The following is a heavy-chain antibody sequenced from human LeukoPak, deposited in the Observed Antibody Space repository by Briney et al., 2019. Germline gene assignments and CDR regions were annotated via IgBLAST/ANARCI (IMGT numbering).Heavy chain of an antibody. CDR3: ARDVDRYSGYDYYYYYGMDV. Sequence: ASVKVSCTASGYTFTSYGISWVRQAPGQGLEWMGWISAYNGNTNYAQKLQGRVTMTTDTSTSTAYMELRSLRSDDTAVYYCARDVDRYSGYDYYYYYGMDVWGQGTTVTVSS. CDR2: ISAYNGNT. D-gene: IGHD5-12*01. CDR1: GYTFTSYG. J-gene: IGHJ6*02. V-gene: IGHV1-18*01.